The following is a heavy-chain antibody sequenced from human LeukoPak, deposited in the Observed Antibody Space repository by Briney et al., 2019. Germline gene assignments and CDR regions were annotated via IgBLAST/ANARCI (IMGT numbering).Heavy chain of an antibody. D-gene: IGHD5-12*01. CDR2: ISSSSSYI. J-gene: IGHJ4*02. Sequence: GGSLRLSCAASGFTFSSYWMNWVRQAPGKGLEWVASISSSSSYIYYADSVKGRFTISRDNANNSLYLQMNSLRAEDTAVYYCAREADSGYVELDYWGQGTLVTVSS. CDR3: AREADSGYVELDY. CDR1: GFTFSSYW. V-gene: IGHV3-21*01.